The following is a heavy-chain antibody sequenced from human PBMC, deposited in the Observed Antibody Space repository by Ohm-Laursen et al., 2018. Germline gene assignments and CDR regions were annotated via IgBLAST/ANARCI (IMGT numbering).Heavy chain of an antibody. V-gene: IGHV3-23*05. CDR3: AKDQMASSWSNDAFDM. Sequence: GSLRLSCAASGFTFSTYGMSWVRQAAGKGLEWVSGTSISGTFTHYADSVRGRFTMSRDNSKNTLYLQMNSLKAEDTAVYYCAKDQMASSWSNDAFDMWGQGTMVTVSS. J-gene: IGHJ3*02. CDR2: TSISGTFT. CDR1: GFTFSTYG. D-gene: IGHD2-2*01.